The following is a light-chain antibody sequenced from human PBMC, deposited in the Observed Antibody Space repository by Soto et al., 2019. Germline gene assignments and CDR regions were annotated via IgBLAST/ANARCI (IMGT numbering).Light chain of an antibody. CDR2: GAS. Sequence: EVVMSQSPATLYVSPGEKATLSCRASQSVSNNLAWFHQKPGQVPRLLIYGASTRATGIPARFSGSGSGTEFTLTISSLQSEDFAIFYCQQFNNWPPITFGGGTKVDIK. V-gene: IGKV3D-15*01. J-gene: IGKJ4*01. CDR1: QSVSNN. CDR3: QQFNNWPPIT.